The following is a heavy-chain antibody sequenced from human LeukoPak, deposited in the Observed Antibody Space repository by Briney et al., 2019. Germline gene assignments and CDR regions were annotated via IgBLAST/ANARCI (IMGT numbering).Heavy chain of an antibody. D-gene: IGHD1-26*01. J-gene: IGHJ6*03. CDR2: ISGSDGST. CDR3: ARVRKSTIVGANLRYYQYMDV. Sequence: GGSLRLSCAASGFTFSSYAMSWVRQAPGKGLEWVSAISGSDGSTYYADSVKGRFTISRDNAKNTLYLQMNSLRAEDTAVYYCARVRKSTIVGANLRYYQYMDVWGKGTTVTVSS. CDR1: GFTFSSYA. V-gene: IGHV3-23*01.